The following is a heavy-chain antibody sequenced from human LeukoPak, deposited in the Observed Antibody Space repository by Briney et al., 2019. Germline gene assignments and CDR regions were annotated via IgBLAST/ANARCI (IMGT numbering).Heavy chain of an antibody. CDR3: ARKDTMIVVVNWFDP. V-gene: IGHV1-8*02. CDR2: MNPNSGNT. CDR1: GYTFTSNH. Sequence: ASVKVSCKASGYTFTSNHMHWVRQAPGQGLEWMGWMNPNSGNTGYAQKFQGRVAMTRNTSISTAYMELSSLRSEDTAVYYCARKDTMIVVVNWFDPWGQGTLATVSS. J-gene: IGHJ5*02. D-gene: IGHD3-22*01.